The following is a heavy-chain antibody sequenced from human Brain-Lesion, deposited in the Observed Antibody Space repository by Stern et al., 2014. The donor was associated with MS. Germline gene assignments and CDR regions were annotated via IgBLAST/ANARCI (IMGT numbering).Heavy chain of an antibody. CDR2: IRVGTDYI. D-gene: IGHD2-2*01. CDR1: GFTFNSYS. V-gene: IGHV3-21*01. CDR3: ARVDCSGTNCFYYYYGMDV. Sequence: VQLVESGGGLVKPGGSLRLSCEASGFTFNSYSMNWVRQAPGKGLEWVSAIRVGTDYIYYADSVKGRFPISRANAKNSLFLQMNTLRAEDTGVYYCARVDCSGTNCFYYYYGMDVWGQGTTVTVSS. J-gene: IGHJ6*02.